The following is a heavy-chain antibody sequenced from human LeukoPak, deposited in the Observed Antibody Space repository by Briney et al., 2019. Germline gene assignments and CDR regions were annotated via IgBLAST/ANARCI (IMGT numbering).Heavy chain of an antibody. V-gene: IGHV3-33*01. CDR2: IWYDGSNK. CDR1: GFTFSSYG. CDR3: ARDFARPGLFDH. J-gene: IGHJ4*02. Sequence: GGSLRLSCAASGFTFSSYGMHWVRQAPGKGLEWVAVIWYDGSNKYYADSVKGRFTISRDNSKNTLYLQMNSLRAEDTAVYYCARDFARPGLFDHWGQGTLVTVSS. D-gene: IGHD6-6*01.